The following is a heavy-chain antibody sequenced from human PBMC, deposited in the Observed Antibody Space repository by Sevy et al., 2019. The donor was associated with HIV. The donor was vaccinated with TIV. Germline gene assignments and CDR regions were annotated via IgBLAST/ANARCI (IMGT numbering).Heavy chain of an antibody. CDR2: ISGSGGST. CDR1: GFIFSTYT. Sequence: SLRLSCAASGFIFSTYTMTWVRQAPGKGLEWVSGISGSGGSTYYADSLKGRFTIFRDNSKNTVYLQMNSLRAEDTAVYYCAKGDRTFYGLDVWGQGTTVTVSS. J-gene: IGHJ6*02. D-gene: IGHD2-15*01. CDR3: AKGDRTFYGLDV. V-gene: IGHV3-23*01.